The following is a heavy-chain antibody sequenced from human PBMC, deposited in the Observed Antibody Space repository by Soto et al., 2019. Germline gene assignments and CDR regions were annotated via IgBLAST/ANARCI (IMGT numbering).Heavy chain of an antibody. V-gene: IGHV1-2*04. CDR1: GYTFTGYY. J-gene: IGHJ6*02. D-gene: IGHD3-9*01. CDR2: INPNSGGT. CDR3: ARGAIRYFAWSPGGGMDV. Sequence: QVQLVQSEAEVKKPGASVKVSCKASGYTFTGYYMHWVRQAPGQGLEWMGWINPNSGGTNYAQKFQGWVTMTRDTSISTAYMELSRLRSDDTAVYYCARGAIRYFAWSPGGGMDVWGQGTTVTVSS.